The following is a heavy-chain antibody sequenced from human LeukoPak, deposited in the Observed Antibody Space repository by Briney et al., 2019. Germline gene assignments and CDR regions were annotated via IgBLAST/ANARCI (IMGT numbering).Heavy chain of an antibody. D-gene: IGHD2-15*01. V-gene: IGHV3-33*01. CDR2: IWYDGSNK. Sequence: GGSLRLSCAASGFTFSSYGMHWVRQAPGKGLEWVAVIWYDGSNKYYADSVKGRFTISRDNSKNTLYLQMNSLRAEDTAVYYCARDCSGGTCSSADYWGQGTLVTVSS. CDR3: ARDCSGGTCSSADY. J-gene: IGHJ4*02. CDR1: GFTFSSYG.